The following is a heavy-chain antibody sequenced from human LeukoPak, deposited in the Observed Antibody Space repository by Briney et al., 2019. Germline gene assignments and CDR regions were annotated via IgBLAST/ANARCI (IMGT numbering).Heavy chain of an antibody. J-gene: IGHJ3*02. V-gene: IGHV3-9*03. Sequence: GGSLRLSCVASGFTFDDYAMHWVRQAPGKGLEWVSGISWNSGSIGYADSVKGRFTISRDNAKNSLYLQMNSLRAEDMALYYCAKEGGFVLTDAFDIWGQGTMVTVSS. CDR3: AKEGGFVLTDAFDI. CDR1: GFTFDDYA. CDR2: ISWNSGSI. D-gene: IGHD3-16*01.